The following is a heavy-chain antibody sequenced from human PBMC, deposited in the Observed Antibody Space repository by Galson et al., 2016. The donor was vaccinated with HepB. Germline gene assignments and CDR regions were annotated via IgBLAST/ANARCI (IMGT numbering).Heavy chain of an antibody. Sequence: SVKVSCKASGHTFTSYGFSWVRQAPGQGLEWMGWITPYNANTKYARKLQGRVTMTTDTSTSTAYMELRSLRSDDTAVYYCARGNLSDYDFWSGYPVWGQGTTVTVSS. D-gene: IGHD3-3*01. J-gene: IGHJ6*02. CDR3: ARGNLSDYDFWSGYPV. V-gene: IGHV1-18*01. CDR2: ITPYNANT. CDR1: GHTFTSYG.